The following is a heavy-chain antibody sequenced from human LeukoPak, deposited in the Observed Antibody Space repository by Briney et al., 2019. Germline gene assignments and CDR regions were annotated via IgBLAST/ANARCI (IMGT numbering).Heavy chain of an antibody. V-gene: IGHV4-34*01. CDR2: ITHRGST. D-gene: IGHD5-12*01. CDR1: GGSFSGYY. CDR3: ARYDIVAANWFDP. J-gene: IGHJ5*02. Sequence: SETLSLTCAVYGGSFSGYYWSWIRQPPGKGLEWIGEITHRGSTNYNPSLKSRVTISVDTSKNQFSLKLNSVTAADTAVYYCARYDIVAANWFDPWGQGTLVTVSS.